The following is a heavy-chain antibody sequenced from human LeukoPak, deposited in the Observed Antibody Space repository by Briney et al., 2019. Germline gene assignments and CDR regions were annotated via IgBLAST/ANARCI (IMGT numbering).Heavy chain of an antibody. V-gene: IGHV3-30-3*01. D-gene: IGHD5-24*01. Sequence: PGGSLRLSCAASGFTFSTYAMHWVRQAPGKGLEWVAVISYDGSNKYYADSVKGRFTISRDNFKNTLYLQMNSLRAEDTAVYYCARDLKADGYNYDYFDYWGQGTLVTVSS. CDR1: GFTFSTYA. J-gene: IGHJ4*02. CDR3: ARDLKADGYNYDYFDY. CDR2: ISYDGSNK.